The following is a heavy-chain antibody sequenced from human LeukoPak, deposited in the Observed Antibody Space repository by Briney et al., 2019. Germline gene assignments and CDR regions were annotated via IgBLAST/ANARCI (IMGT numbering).Heavy chain of an antibody. CDR2: INHSGYT. J-gene: IGHJ4*02. Sequence: PSETLSLTCAVSGVPFSNYYWSWVRQSPTKGLEWIGEINHSGYTNYNPSLKSRFTISIDTSKNQFSLMLTSVTAADTAVYYCTRAVAGHPDWGQGTLVTVSS. D-gene: IGHD6-19*01. CDR3: TRAVAGHPD. CDR1: GVPFSNYY. V-gene: IGHV4-34*01.